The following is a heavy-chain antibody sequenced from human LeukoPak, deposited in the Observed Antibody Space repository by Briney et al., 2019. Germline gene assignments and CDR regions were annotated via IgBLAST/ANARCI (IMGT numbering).Heavy chain of an antibody. V-gene: IGHV1-2*02. CDR3: ARRSVSVSPDAFDI. Sequence: ASVKVSCKASGYTFTGYYMHWVRQAPGQGLEWMGWINPNSGGTNYAQKFQGRVTMTRDTSISTAYMELSRLRSDDTAVYYCARRSVSVSPDAFDIWGQGTMVTVSS. CDR2: INPNSGGT. D-gene: IGHD1-26*01. CDR1: GYTFTGYY. J-gene: IGHJ3*02.